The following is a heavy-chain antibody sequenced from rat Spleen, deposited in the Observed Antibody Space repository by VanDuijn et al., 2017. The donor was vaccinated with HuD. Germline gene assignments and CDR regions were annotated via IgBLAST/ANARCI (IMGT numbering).Heavy chain of an antibody. CDR2: ISTGGGNT. CDR3: ARQGYYVGTYYPYWYFDF. V-gene: IGHV5S14*01. J-gene: IGHJ1*01. CDR1: GFTFSNYG. D-gene: IGHD1-12*02. Sequence: EVQLVESGGGLVQPGRSLKLSCAASGFTFSNYGMAWVRQTPTKGLEWVASISTGGGNTYYRDSVKGRFTISRDNAKNTQYLQMDSLRSEDTATYYCARQGYYVGTYYPYWYFDFWGPGTMVTVSS.